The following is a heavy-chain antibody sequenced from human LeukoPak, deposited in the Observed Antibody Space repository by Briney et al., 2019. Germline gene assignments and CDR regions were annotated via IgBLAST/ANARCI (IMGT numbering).Heavy chain of an antibody. J-gene: IGHJ4*02. CDR3: ARDARGRYNWNDVGLQFRPGDY. D-gene: IGHD1-1*01. CDR2: INPNSGGT. CDR1: GYTFTGYY. Sequence: ASVKVSCKASGYTFTGYYMHWVRQAPGQGLEWMGWINPNSGGTNYAQKFQGRVTMTRDTSISTAYMELSRLRSDDTAVYYCARDARGRYNWNDVGLQFRPGDYWGQGTLVTVSS. V-gene: IGHV1-2*02.